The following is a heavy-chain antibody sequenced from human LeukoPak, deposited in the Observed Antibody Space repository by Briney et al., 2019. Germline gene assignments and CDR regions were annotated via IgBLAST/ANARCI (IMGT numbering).Heavy chain of an antibody. J-gene: IGHJ5*02. D-gene: IGHD3-10*01. V-gene: IGHV3-30*02. Sequence: GGSLRLSCAASGFTFSSQWMSWVRQAPGKGLEWVAFIRYDGSNKYYADSVKGRFTISRDNSKNTLYLQMNSLRAEDTAVYYCAREEYYYGSGSYRSKPFDPWGQGTLVTVSS. CDR2: IRYDGSNK. CDR1: GFTFSSQW. CDR3: AREEYYYGSGSYRSKPFDP.